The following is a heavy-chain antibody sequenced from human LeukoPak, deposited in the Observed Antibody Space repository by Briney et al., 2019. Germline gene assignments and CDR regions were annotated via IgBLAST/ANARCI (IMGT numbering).Heavy chain of an antibody. J-gene: IGHJ5*02. D-gene: IGHD3-16*01. CDR2: IYYSGST. CDR3: ARVNTQGVPSP. Sequence: PSETLSLTCTVSGGSISSYYWSWIRQPPGKGLEWIGYIYYSGSTNYNPSLKSRVTISVDTSKNQFSLKLSSVTAADTAVYYCARVNTQGVPSPWGQGILVTVSS. V-gene: IGHV4-59*08. CDR1: GGSISSYY.